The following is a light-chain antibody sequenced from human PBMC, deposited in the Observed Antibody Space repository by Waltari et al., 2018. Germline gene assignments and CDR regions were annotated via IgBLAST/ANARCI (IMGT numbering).Light chain of an antibody. Sequence: QSSLTQPASVSGSPGQSSTISCTGTSSDASGYNYVSWYQQHPGKAPNLMIYDVTNRPSGVSTRFSGSKSGNTASLTISGLQAEDEADYYCCSFRSSSTWVFGGGTKLTVL. J-gene: IGLJ3*02. CDR3: CSFRSSSTWV. CDR1: SSDASGYNY. CDR2: DVT. V-gene: IGLV2-14*01.